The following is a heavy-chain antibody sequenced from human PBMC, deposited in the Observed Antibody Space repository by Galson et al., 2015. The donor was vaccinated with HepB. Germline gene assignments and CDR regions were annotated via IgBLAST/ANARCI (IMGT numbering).Heavy chain of an antibody. V-gene: IGHV3-7*03. Sequence: SLRLSCAASGFTFSSYWMSWVRQAPGKGLEWVANIKQDGSEKYYVDSVKGRFTISRDNAKNSLYLQMNSLRAEDTAVYYCARDPGFSDYDFWSGYYTGTEGMDVWGQGTTVTVSS. CDR2: IKQDGSEK. J-gene: IGHJ6*02. D-gene: IGHD3-3*01. CDR1: GFTFSSYW. CDR3: ARDPGFSDYDFWSGYYTGTEGMDV.